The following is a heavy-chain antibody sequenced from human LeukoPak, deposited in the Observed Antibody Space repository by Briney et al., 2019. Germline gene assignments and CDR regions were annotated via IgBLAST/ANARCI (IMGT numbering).Heavy chain of an antibody. J-gene: IGHJ4*02. CDR1: VDPLYLSY. V-gene: IGHV4-59*01. CDR3: TRGGWSLDY. Sequence: SETLSLTCTVSVDPLYLSYGLGLRRPPGKGLEWIEYIYYSGTTNYTPSLKSRVTISVDTSNNQFALKLSSVTAADTAMYYCTRGGWSLDYWGQGTLVTVSS. D-gene: IGHD6-19*01. CDR2: IYYSGTT.